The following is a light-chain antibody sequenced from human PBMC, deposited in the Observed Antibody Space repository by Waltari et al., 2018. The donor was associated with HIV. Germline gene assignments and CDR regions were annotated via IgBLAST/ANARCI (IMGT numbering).Light chain of an antibody. CDR2: SDG. J-gene: IGLJ3*02. V-gene: IGLV1-44*01. CDR1: SSHIGSNT. Sequence: QSVLNQSPSASGTPAQRVIISCSGSSSHIGSNTVTWYQQFPGTAPKLLIYSDGQRPSGVPERFSGSKSATSASLAISGLRSEDEADYYCATWDDSLNAWVFGGGTKLTVL. CDR3: ATWDDSLNAWV.